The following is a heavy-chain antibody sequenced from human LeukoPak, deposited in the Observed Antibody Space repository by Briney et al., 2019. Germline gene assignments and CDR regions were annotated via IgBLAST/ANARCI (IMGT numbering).Heavy chain of an antibody. CDR3: AGSRDYGGNSAIDY. Sequence: ASVKVSCKASGYTFTSYGISWVRQAPGQGLEWMGWISAYNGNTNYARKFQGRVTMTRNTSISTAYMELSSLRSEDTAVYYCAGSRDYGGNSAIDYWGQGTLVTVSS. J-gene: IGHJ4*02. CDR1: GYTFTSYG. D-gene: IGHD4-23*01. V-gene: IGHV1-18*01. CDR2: ISAYNGNT.